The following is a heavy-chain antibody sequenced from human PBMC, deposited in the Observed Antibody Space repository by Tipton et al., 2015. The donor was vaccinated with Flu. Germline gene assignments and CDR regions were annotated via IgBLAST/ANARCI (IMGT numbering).Heavy chain of an antibody. V-gene: IGHV4-59*08. CDR2: IYHSGST. CDR1: GGSISSYY. Sequence: LRLSCTVSGGSISSYYWSWIRQPPGKGLEWIGSIYHSGSTYYNPSLKSRVTISVDTSKNQFSLKLSSVTAADTAVYYCASISGSYGGDYWGQGTLVTVSS. J-gene: IGHJ4*02. CDR3: ASISGSYGGDY. D-gene: IGHD1-26*01.